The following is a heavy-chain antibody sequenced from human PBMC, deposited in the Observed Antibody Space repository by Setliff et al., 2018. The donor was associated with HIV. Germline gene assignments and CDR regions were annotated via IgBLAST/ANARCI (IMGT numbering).Heavy chain of an antibody. D-gene: IGHD6-19*01. CDR2: INQSGGI. CDR1: GGSFSGYY. V-gene: IGHV4-34*01. CDR3: ASTGYSSGWSFDY. Sequence: SETLSLTCAVSGGSFSGYYWSWIRQPPGKGLEWIGEINQSGGINYNPSLKSRVTISVDTSKNQFSVRLSSVSAADTAVYYCASTGYSSGWSFDYWGQGTLVTVSS. J-gene: IGHJ4*02.